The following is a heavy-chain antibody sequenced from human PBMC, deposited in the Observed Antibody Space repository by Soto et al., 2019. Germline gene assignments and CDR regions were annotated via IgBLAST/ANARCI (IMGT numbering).Heavy chain of an antibody. CDR3: AKDYCSGGSCYFHDAFDI. J-gene: IGHJ3*02. V-gene: IGHV3-9*01. CDR1: GFTFDDYA. Sequence: GGSLTLSCAASGFTFDDYAMHWVRQAPGKGLEWVSGISWNSGSIGYADSVKGRFTISRDNTKNALYLQMNSLRAEDTALYYCAKDYCSGGSCYFHDAFDIWGQGTMVTVSS. CDR2: ISWNSGSI. D-gene: IGHD2-15*01.